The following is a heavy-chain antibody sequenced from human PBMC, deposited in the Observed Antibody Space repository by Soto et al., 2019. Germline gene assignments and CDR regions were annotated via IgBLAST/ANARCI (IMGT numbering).Heavy chain of an antibody. CDR2: IWYDGSNK. CDR3: ARDGSLLWFGELPPPDY. J-gene: IGHJ4*02. Sequence: HPGGSLRLSCAASGFTFSSYGMHWVRQAPGKGLEWVAVIWYDGSNKYYADSVKGRFTISRDNSKNTLYLQMNSLRAEDTAVYYCARDGSLLWFGELPPPDYWGQGTLVTVSS. CDR1: GFTFSSYG. V-gene: IGHV3-33*01. D-gene: IGHD3-10*01.